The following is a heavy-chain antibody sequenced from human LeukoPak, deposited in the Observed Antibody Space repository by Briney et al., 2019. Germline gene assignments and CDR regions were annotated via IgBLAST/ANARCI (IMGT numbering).Heavy chain of an antibody. Sequence: SETLSLTCSVSGGTMRSDSSFWSWIRQPAGKGLEWIGRIYATGNTNYNPSLERRVTISVDTSKNQFSLELTSVTAAVTAVYYCARELGSDYGGYSPWGQGTLVTVSS. J-gene: IGHJ5*02. CDR3: ARELGSDYGGYSP. CDR1: GGTMRSDSSF. V-gene: IGHV4-61*02. D-gene: IGHD4-23*01. CDR2: IYATGNT.